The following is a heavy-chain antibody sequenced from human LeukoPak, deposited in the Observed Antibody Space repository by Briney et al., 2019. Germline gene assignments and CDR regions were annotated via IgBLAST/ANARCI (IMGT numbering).Heavy chain of an antibody. J-gene: IGHJ4*02. V-gene: IGHV3-7*01. CDR3: ASHSVGVLPIATFDY. D-gene: IGHD2-2*01. CDR1: GFTFRNYW. CDR2: IKQDGSEK. Sequence: GGSLRLSCAASGFTFRNYWMTWVRQAPGKGLEWVANIKQDGSEKYYVDSVKGRFTISRDNAKNSLYLQMNGLRAEDTAVYYCASHSVGVLPIATFDYWGQGTLATVSS.